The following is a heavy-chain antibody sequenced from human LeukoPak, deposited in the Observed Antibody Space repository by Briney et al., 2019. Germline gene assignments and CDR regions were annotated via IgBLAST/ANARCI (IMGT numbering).Heavy chain of an antibody. CDR2: LYSGVNT. CDR1: GFTVSSNY. Sequence: GGSLRLSCAASGFTVSSNYMSWVRQAPGKGLEWVSVLYSGVNTYYADSVKGRFTISRDNSKNTLYLQMNSLRAEDTAVYYCAKGYSSSWYSGDAWGQGTLVTVSS. J-gene: IGHJ5*02. CDR3: AKGYSSSWYSGDA. D-gene: IGHD6-13*01. V-gene: IGHV3-53*01.